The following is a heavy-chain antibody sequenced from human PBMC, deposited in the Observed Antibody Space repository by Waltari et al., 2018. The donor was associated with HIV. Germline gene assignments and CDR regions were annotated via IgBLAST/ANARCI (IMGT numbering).Heavy chain of an antibody. CDR3: TTAPGGERD. CDR2: IKSKTDGGTT. V-gene: IGHV3-15*01. Sequence: EVQLVESGGGLVKPGGSLRLSCAVSGFSFGNDWFNWVRQAPGKGLEWVCRIKSKTDGGTTDYAAPVKGRFTISRDDSKNTLSLQMNSLKTEDTAVYYCTTAPGGERDWGQGTLVTVSS. CDR1: GFSFGNDW. D-gene: IGHD3-16*01. J-gene: IGHJ4*02.